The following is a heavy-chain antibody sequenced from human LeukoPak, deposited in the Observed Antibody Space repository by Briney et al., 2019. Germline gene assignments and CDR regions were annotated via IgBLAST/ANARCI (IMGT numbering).Heavy chain of an antibody. J-gene: IGHJ4*02. CDR3: ARDRLEAVCDDDYFVY. CDR1: GFTFSS. Sequence: GGSLRLSCSACGFTFSSMTWVRQAPGKGPEWVALIWYDGSNKYYGDSVKGRFTISRDNSKNTVYLQMNSLRVEDTAVYYCARDRLEAVCDDDYFVYWGQRTLVTVSS. V-gene: IGHV3-33*08. D-gene: IGHD6-19*01. CDR2: IWYDGSNK.